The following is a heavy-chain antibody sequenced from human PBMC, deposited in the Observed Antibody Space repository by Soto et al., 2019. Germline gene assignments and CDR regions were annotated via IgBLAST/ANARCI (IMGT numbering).Heavy chain of an antibody. Sequence: XETLSLTCSVSGGSMSSFYWSWIRQPAGRGLEWIGRVHATGSTNYNPSLKSRVIMPLDMSENQISMNLTSVTAADTAVYYCARVKMVRGVIHYYGMDAWGQGNTATVSS. CDR1: GGSMSSFY. CDR3: ARVKMVRGVIHYYGMDA. CDR2: VHATGST. J-gene: IGHJ6*02. V-gene: IGHV4-4*07. D-gene: IGHD3-10*01.